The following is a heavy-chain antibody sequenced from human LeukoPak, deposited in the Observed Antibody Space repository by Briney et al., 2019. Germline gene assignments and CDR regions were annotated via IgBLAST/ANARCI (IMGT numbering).Heavy chain of an antibody. D-gene: IGHD5-24*01. V-gene: IGHV4-59*01. CDR1: GGSISSYY. CDR3: ARVSSGSRRDGYNVVDY. Sequence: PSETLSLTCTVPGGSISSYYWTWLRQPPGKRLEWMGYIYYSGSTSYNPSLMSRVTFSVDTSRNQFSLRLPSVTAADTAVYYCARVSSGSRRDGYNVVDYWGQGTLVTVSS. CDR2: IYYSGST. J-gene: IGHJ4*02.